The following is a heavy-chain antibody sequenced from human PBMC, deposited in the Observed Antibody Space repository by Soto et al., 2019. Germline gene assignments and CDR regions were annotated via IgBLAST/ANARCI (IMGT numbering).Heavy chain of an antibody. D-gene: IGHD2-15*01. V-gene: IGHV4-59*01. J-gene: IGHJ5*02. CDR2: IYYSGST. CDR3: ASLLGYCSGGSCYPMGWFDP. Sequence: PSETLSLTCTVSGGSISSYYWCWIRQPPGKGQDWIVYIYYSGSTNYNPSLKSRVTISVDTSKNQFSLKLSSVTAADTAVYYCASLLGYCSGGSCYPMGWFDPWGQGTLVTVSS. CDR1: GGSISSYY.